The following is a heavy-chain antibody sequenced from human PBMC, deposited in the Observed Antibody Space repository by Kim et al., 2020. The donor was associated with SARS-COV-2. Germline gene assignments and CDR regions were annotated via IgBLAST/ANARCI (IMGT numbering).Heavy chain of an antibody. D-gene: IGHD6-19*01. V-gene: IGHV3-7*01. CDR1: GFTFSSYW. Sequence: GGSLRLSCAASGFTFSSYWMTWVRQAPGKGLEWVANIKHDGNNKYYADSVKGRFTISRDNSKNSLYLQMNSLRAEDTAVYYCARDGDLYSSGKDAFDIWGQGTKVTVSS. CDR2: IKHDGNNK. J-gene: IGHJ3*02. CDR3: ARDGDLYSSGKDAFDI.